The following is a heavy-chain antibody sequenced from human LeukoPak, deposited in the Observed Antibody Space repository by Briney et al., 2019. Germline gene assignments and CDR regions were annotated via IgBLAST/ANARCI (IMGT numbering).Heavy chain of an antibody. J-gene: IGHJ1*01. CDR3: ARDAHADYYDFAKYFQH. V-gene: IGHV3-21*01. CDR1: GFIFSRNS. D-gene: IGHD3-22*01. Sequence: PGGSLRLSCAASGFIFSRNSMNWVRQAPGKGLEWVSSISSSSSYIYYADSVKGRFTISRDNAKNSLYLQMNSLRAEDTAVYYCARDAHADYYDFAKYFQHWGQGTLVTVSS. CDR2: ISSSSSYI.